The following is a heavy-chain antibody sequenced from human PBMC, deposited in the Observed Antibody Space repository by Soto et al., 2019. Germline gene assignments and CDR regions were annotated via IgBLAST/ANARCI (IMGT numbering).Heavy chain of an antibody. Sequence: SETLSLTCTVSGFSFSSSTYYWGWIRQPPGKGLEWIGSIYYSESTYYNPSLKSRVTISVDTSKNQFSQKLSPVTAADTAVYYCARHYFEILTEIIYYYYYYMDVWGKGTTVTVSS. J-gene: IGHJ6*03. V-gene: IGHV4-39*01. D-gene: IGHD3-9*01. CDR3: ARHYFEILTEIIYYYYYYMDV. CDR1: GFSFSSSTYY. CDR2: IYYSEST.